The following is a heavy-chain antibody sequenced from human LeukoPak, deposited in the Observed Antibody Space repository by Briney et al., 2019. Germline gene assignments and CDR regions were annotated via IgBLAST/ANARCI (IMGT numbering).Heavy chain of an antibody. J-gene: IGHJ3*02. V-gene: IGHV3-33*06. Sequence: GRSLRLSCAASGFTFSSYGMHWVRQAPGKGLEWVAVIWYDGSNKYYADSVKGRFTISRDNSKNTLYLQMNSLRAEDTAVYYCAKAYCGGDCYSLVGAFDIWGQGTWSPSLQ. D-gene: IGHD2-21*02. CDR2: IWYDGSNK. CDR1: GFTFSSYG. CDR3: AKAYCGGDCYSLVGAFDI.